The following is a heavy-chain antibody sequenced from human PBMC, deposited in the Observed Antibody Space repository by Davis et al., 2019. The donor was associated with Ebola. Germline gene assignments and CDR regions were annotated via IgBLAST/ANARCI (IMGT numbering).Heavy chain of an antibody. V-gene: IGHV4-39*02. Sequence: MPSETLSLTCTVSGVSISSGSYYWGWIRQAPGKGLEWIGSISYSGNTYYNPSLKSRVTLSVDTSKNQVSLKLSSVTAADTAVYYCAREVGAGDYWGQGTLVTVSS. CDR3: AREVGAGDY. J-gene: IGHJ4*02. CDR2: ISYSGNT. CDR1: GVSISSGSYY. D-gene: IGHD1-26*01.